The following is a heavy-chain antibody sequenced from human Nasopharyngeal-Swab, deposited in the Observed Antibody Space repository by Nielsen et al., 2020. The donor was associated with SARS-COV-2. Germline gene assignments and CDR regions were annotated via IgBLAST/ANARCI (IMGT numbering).Heavy chain of an antibody. V-gene: IGHV3-23*01. D-gene: IGHD2-2*01. CDR2: ISGSGGST. CDR3: AKVKRPIVVVPAATDY. J-gene: IGHJ4*02. Sequence: GGSLRLSCAASGFTFSSYAMSWVRQAPGKGLEWVSAISGSGGSTYYADSVKGRFTISRDNSKNTLYLQMNSLRAGDTAVYYCAKVKRPIVVVPAATDYWGQGTLVTVSS. CDR1: GFTFSSYA.